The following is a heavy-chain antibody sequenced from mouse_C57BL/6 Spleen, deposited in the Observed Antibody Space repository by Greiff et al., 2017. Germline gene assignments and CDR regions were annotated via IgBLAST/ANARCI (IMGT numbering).Heavy chain of an antibody. CDR1: GFTFSDYG. Sequence: EVKVEESGGGLVKPGGSLKLSCAASGFTFSDYGMHWVRQAPEKGLEWVAYISSGSSTIYYADTVKGRFTISRDNAKNTLFLQMTSLRSEDTAMYYCARDLPFDYWGQGTTLTVSS. D-gene: IGHD2-1*01. V-gene: IGHV5-17*01. CDR2: ISSGSSTI. CDR3: ARDLPFDY. J-gene: IGHJ2*01.